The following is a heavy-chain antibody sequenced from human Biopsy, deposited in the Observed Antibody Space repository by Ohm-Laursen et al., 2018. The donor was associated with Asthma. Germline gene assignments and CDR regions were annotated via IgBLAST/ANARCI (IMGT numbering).Heavy chain of an antibody. V-gene: IGHV1-46*02. CDR1: GFSFDNYF. CDR2: INPSGAGT. CDR3: ARARETTNYGDSDFDI. J-gene: IGHJ4*02. D-gene: IGHD2-8*01. Sequence: ASSVKVSCKASGFSFDNYFMHWVRQAPGQGLEWMGIINPSGAGTRYAEKFRGRLIVTRDASTRTAFMDLRSLISDDTAIYFCARARETTNYGDSDFDIWGQGTLITVSS.